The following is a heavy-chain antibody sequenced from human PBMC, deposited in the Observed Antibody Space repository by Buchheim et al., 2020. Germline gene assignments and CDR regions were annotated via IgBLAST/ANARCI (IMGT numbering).Heavy chain of an antibody. CDR3: ARDPHSSGYYSYYYYGMDV. D-gene: IGHD3-22*01. CDR1: GFTFSSYW. J-gene: IGHJ6*02. Sequence: EVQLVESGGGLVQPGGSLRLSCAASGFTFSSYWMSWVRQAPGKGLEWVANIKQDGSEKYYVDSVKGRFTISRDNAKNSLYLQMNSLSAEDTAVYYCARDPHSSGYYSYYYYGMDVWGQGTT. V-gene: IGHV3-7*04. CDR2: IKQDGSEK.